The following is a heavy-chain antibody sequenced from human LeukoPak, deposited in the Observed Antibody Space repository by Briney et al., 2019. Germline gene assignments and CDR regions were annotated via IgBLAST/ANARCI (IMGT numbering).Heavy chain of an antibody. CDR2: INHSGST. D-gene: IGHD4-17*01. CDR3: ARRCYGDYRAHFDY. CDR1: GGSFSGYY. V-gene: IGHV4-34*01. Sequence: PSETLSLTCAVYGGSFSGYYWSWIRQPPGKGLEWIGEINHSGSTNYNPSLKSRVTISVDTSKNQFSLKLSSVTAADTAAYYCARRCYGDYRAHFDYWGQGTLVTVSS. J-gene: IGHJ4*02.